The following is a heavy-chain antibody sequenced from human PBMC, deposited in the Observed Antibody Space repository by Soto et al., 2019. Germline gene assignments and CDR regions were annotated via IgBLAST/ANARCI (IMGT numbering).Heavy chain of an antibody. CDR3: ARALWPHSSGYTYDAFDI. Sequence: QPGGSLRLSCAASGFTFSSYWMHWVRQAPGKGLVWVSRINSDGSSTSYADSVKGRLTISRDNAKNTLYLQMNSLRAEDMAVYYCARALWPHSSGYTYDAFDIWGQGTMVTVSS. D-gene: IGHD3-22*01. J-gene: IGHJ3*02. V-gene: IGHV3-74*01. CDR1: GFTFSSYW. CDR2: INSDGSST.